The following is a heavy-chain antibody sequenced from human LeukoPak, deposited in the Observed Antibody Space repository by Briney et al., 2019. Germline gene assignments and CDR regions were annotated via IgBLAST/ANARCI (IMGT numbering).Heavy chain of an antibody. V-gene: IGHV3-23*01. Sequence: GGSLRLSCAASGFTFSSYAMSWVRQAPGKGLEWVSAIRGSGGSTYYADSVKGRFTISRDNSKNTLYLQMNSLRAEDTAVYYCAKWGAYYYGSGSYSELDYWGQGTLVTASS. CDR2: IRGSGGST. J-gene: IGHJ4*02. D-gene: IGHD3-10*01. CDR1: GFTFSSYA. CDR3: AKWGAYYYGSGSYSELDY.